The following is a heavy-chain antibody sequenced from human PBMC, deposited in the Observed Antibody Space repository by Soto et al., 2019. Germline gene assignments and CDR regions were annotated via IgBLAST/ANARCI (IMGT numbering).Heavy chain of an antibody. CDR2: IKEDGSEK. J-gene: IGHJ6*02. Sequence: EVQLAESGGGLVQPGGSLRLFCAASGFTFSDYWITWVRQAPGKGLEWVASIKEDGSEKYYVDSVKGRFTISRDNAKNSLHLQTSSLRTEDTAVYYCVRGHYGMDVWGQGTTVTVSS. CDR3: VRGHYGMDV. V-gene: IGHV3-7*04. CDR1: GFTFSDYW.